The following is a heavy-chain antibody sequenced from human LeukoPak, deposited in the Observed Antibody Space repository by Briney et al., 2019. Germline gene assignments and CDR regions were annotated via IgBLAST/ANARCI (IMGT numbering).Heavy chain of an antibody. D-gene: IGHD3-9*01. Sequence: GGSLRLSCATSGFTVSSNYMSWVRQAPGKGLEWVSVIYSGGSTYYADSVKGRFTISRDNAKNSLYLQMNSLRAEDTAVYYCAREFDILTGYFMVWGQGTLVTVSS. CDR3: AREFDILTGYFMV. V-gene: IGHV3-66*01. CDR1: GFTVSSNY. CDR2: IYSGGST. J-gene: IGHJ4*02.